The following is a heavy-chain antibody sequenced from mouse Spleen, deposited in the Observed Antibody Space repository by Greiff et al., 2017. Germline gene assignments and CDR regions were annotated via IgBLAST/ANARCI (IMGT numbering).Heavy chain of an antibody. Sequence: VKVVESGPGLVAPSQSLSITCTVSGFSLTSYGVHWVRQPPGKGLEWLVVIWSDGSTTYNSALKSRLSISKDNSKSQVFLKMNSLQTDDTAMYYCARQWGYYGDLGYAMDYWGQGTSVTVSS. CDR1: GFSLTSYG. CDR2: IWSDGST. CDR3: ARQWGYYGDLGYAMDY. J-gene: IGHJ4*01. V-gene: IGHV2-6-1*01. D-gene: IGHD2-13*01.